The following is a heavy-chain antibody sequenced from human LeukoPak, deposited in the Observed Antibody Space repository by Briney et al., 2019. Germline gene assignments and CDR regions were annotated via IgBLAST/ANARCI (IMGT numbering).Heavy chain of an antibody. CDR2: IRSKAYGGTT. D-gene: IGHD5-12*01. J-gene: IGHJ4*02. CDR3: TRTRVVATITFDY. V-gene: IGHV3-49*04. Sequence: GGSLRLSCTASGFTFGDYAMSWVRQAPGKGLEWIGFIRSKAYGGTTEYAASVKGRFTISRVDSKTIAYLQMNSLKTEDTAVYYCTRTRVVATITFDYWGKGTLVTVSS. CDR1: GFTFGDYA.